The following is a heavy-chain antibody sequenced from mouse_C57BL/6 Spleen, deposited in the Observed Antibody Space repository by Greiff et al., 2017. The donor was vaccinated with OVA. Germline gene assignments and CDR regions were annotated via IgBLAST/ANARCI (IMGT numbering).Heavy chain of an antibody. D-gene: IGHD1-1*01. Sequence: QVQLQQPGAELVRPGSSVKLSCKASGYTFTSYWMHWVKQRPIQGLEWIGNIDPSDSETHYNQKFKDKATLTVDKSSSTAYMQLSSLTSEDSAVYYCARGGMTTVVGGSYYAMDYWGQGTSVTVSS. CDR3: ARGGMTTVVGGSYYAMDY. V-gene: IGHV1-52*01. CDR2: IDPSDSET. J-gene: IGHJ4*01. CDR1: GYTFTSYW.